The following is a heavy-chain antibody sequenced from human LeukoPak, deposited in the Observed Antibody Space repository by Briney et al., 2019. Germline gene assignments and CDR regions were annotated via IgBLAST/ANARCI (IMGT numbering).Heavy chain of an antibody. D-gene: IGHD3-22*01. Sequence: GGSLRLSCAASGFTFSSYSMNWVRQPPGKGLEWVSSISSSSYIYYADSVKGRFTISRDNAKNSLYLQMNSLRAEDTAVYYCARGYYYDSSGYLYYFDYWGQGTLVTVSS. CDR1: GFTFSSYS. CDR2: ISSSSYI. V-gene: IGHV3-21*01. J-gene: IGHJ4*02. CDR3: ARGYYYDSSGYLYYFDY.